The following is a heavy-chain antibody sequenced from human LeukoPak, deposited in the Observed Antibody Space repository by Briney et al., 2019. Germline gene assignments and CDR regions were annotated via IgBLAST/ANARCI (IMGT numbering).Heavy chain of an antibody. CDR3: ARAWPASYYGSGSYYAQFDP. CDR2: INPNSGGT. CDR1: GYTFTGYY. D-gene: IGHD3-10*01. V-gene: IGHV1-2*02. J-gene: IGHJ5*02. Sequence: ASVKVSCKASGYTFTGYYMHWVRQAPGQGLEWMGWINPNSGGTNYAQKFQGRVTTTRDTSISTAYMELSRLRSDDTAVYYCARAWPASYYGSGSYYAQFDPWGQGTLVTVSS.